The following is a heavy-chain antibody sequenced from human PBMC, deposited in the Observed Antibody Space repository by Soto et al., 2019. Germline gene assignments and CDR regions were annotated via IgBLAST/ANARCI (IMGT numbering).Heavy chain of an antibody. CDR1: GYTFTQYV. Sequence: QVQLVQSGAEEKKPGASVTVSCQTSGYTFTQYVIHWLRQAPGHGLEWMGWITAGKGHIRYSPQFQDRLTITRDTSASTVYMELSGLKSEDTALYYCARDVDFDPDCYFDYWGQGTLVTVSS. CDR2: ITAGKGHI. CDR3: ARDVDFDPDCYFDY. J-gene: IGHJ4*02. V-gene: IGHV1-3*05. D-gene: IGHD2-21*02.